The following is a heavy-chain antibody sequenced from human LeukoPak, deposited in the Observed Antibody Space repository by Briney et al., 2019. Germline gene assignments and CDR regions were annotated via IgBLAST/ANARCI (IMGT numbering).Heavy chain of an antibody. Sequence: SVKVSCXASGGTFSSYAISWVRQAPGQGLEWMGRIIPIFGTANFAQKFQGRVTITTDESTSTAYMELSSLRSEDTAVYYCATDLRLGELSFAFDYWGQGTLVTVSS. CDR2: IIPIFGTA. D-gene: IGHD3-16*02. V-gene: IGHV1-69*05. CDR3: ATDLRLGELSFAFDY. J-gene: IGHJ4*02. CDR1: GGTFSSYA.